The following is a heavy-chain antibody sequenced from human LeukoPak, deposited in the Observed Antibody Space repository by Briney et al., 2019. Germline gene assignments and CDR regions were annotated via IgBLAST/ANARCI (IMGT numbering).Heavy chain of an antibody. CDR1: GGSISSYY. V-gene: IGHV4-59*01. CDR3: AREGRQDYVYFDC. CDR2: INYSGNT. D-gene: IGHD4-17*01. J-gene: IGHJ4*02. Sequence: SETLSLTCTVSGGSISSYYWSWIRQPAGKGLEWMGYINYSGNTNYNPSLKSRVTISVDTSKNQFSLRLTSVTAADTAVYYCAREGRQDYVYFDCWGQGTLVTVSS.